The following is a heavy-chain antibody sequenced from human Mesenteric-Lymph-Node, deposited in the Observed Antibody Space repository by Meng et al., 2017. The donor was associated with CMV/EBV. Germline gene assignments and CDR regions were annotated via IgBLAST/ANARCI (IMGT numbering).Heavy chain of an antibody. J-gene: IGHJ6*02. CDR2: IIPIFGTA. D-gene: IGHD3-3*01. V-gene: IGHV1-69*05. Sequence: SVKVSCKASGGSFSSYTINWVRQAPGQGLEWMGGIIPIFGTANYAQKFQGRVTITTDESTSTAYMELSSLRFGDTAVYYCARTYYDFWNGMDVWGQGTTVTVSS. CDR3: ARTYYDFWNGMDV. CDR1: GGSFSSYT.